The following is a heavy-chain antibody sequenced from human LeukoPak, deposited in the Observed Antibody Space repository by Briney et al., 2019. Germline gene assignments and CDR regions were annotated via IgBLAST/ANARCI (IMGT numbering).Heavy chain of an antibody. CDR3: ARDPEYSSSSEDNDY. CDR2: ISSSSSYI. Sequence: PGGSLRLSCAAPGFTFSSYSMNWVRPAPGKGLGWVSSISSSSSYIYYADSVKGRFTISRDNAKNSLYLQMNSLRAEDTAVYYCARDPEYSSSSEDNDYWGQGTLVTVSS. V-gene: IGHV3-21*01. D-gene: IGHD6-6*01. J-gene: IGHJ4*02. CDR1: GFTFSSYS.